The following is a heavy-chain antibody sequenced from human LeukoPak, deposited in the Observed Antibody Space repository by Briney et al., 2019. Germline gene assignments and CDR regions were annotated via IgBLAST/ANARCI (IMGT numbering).Heavy chain of an antibody. Sequence: PGGSLRLSCAASGFTVSSNYMSWVRQAPGKGLERVSVIYSGGSTYYADSVKGRFTISRDNSKNTLYLQMNSLRAEDTAVYYCARDPLAQDYDGDYWGQGTLVTVSS. J-gene: IGHJ4*02. CDR2: IYSGGST. V-gene: IGHV3-66*02. CDR1: GFTVSSNY. D-gene: IGHD4-23*01. CDR3: ARDPLAQDYDGDY.